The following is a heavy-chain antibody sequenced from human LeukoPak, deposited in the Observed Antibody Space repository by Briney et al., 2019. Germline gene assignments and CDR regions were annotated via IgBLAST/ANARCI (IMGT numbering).Heavy chain of an antibody. CDR1: GFTFNSYS. J-gene: IGHJ6*03. CDR3: ARDPGDYYYYYMDV. Sequence: GSLRLSCAASGFTFNSYSMNWVRQAPGKGLEWVSSISSSSSYIYYTDSVKGRFTISRDNAKNSLYLHMNSLRAEDTAVFYCARDPGDYYYYYMDVWGKGTTVTVSS. CDR2: ISSSSSYI. V-gene: IGHV3-21*01. D-gene: IGHD2-21*01.